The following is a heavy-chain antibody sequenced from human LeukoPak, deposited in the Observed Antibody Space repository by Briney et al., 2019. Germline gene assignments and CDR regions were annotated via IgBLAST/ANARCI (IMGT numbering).Heavy chain of an antibody. D-gene: IGHD6-19*01. V-gene: IGHV3-30*02. J-gene: IGHJ4*02. CDR2: IRYDGSNK. CDR3: AKDTAVAGRDFLDY. CDR1: GLTFISYG. Sequence: GGPLSFSCAPPGLTFISYGMHWVRQAPAKGLGWVAFIRYDGSNKYYADSVKGRFTISRDNSKNTLYLQMNSLRAEDTAVYYCAKDTAVAGRDFLDYWGQGTLVTVSS.